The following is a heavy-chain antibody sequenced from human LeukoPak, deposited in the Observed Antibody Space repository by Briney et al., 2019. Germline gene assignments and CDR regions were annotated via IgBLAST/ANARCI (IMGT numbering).Heavy chain of an antibody. Sequence: SETLSLTCAVYGGSFSGDYWSWVRHPPGKGLEWIAEINRSGSTNYNPSLKSRVSMSMDTSKNQFSLRLSSVTAADTALYYCARGVGSTEDYWGQGTLVTVYS. D-gene: IGHD3-10*01. CDR3: ARGVGSTEDY. J-gene: IGHJ4*02. CDR2: INRSGST. CDR1: GGSFSGDY. V-gene: IGHV4-34*01.